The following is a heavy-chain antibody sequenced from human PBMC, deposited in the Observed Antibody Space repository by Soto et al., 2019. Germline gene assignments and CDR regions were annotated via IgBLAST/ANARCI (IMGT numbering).Heavy chain of an antibody. J-gene: IGHJ6*02. V-gene: IGHV4-39*01. Sequence: PSETLSLTCTVSGGSISSNSYFWGWIRQPPGKGLEWIANIFYSGSAYYNPSLKSRITISVDTSKNQFSLRLSSVTAADTAVYYCARQAGGGRHYYCMDVWGQGTTVTVSS. CDR3: ARQAGGGRHYYCMDV. CDR1: GGSISSNSYF. D-gene: IGHD2-15*01. CDR2: IFYSGSA.